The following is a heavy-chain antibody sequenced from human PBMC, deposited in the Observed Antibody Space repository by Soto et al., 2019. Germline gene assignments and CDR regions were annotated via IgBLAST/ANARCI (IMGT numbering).Heavy chain of an antibody. CDR3: AREREATKNFDY. CDR2: IYYSGST. V-gene: IGHV4-31*03. Sequence: PSETLSLTCTVSGGSISNRGYYWSCIRQHPGKGLEWIGYIYYSGSTYYNPSLKSRVTISVDTSKNQFSLKLSSVTAADTAVYYCAREREATKNFDYWGQGTLVTVSS. J-gene: IGHJ4*02. D-gene: IGHD5-12*01. CDR1: GGSISNRGYY.